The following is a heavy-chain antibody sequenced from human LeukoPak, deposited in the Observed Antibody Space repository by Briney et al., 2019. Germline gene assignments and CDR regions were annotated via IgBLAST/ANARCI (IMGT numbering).Heavy chain of an antibody. D-gene: IGHD2/OR15-2a*01. CDR3: AGLGVMVLVYQSES. CDR2: ISYSGNA. V-gene: IGHV4-39*07. CDR1: GGSVNSSKYL. Sequence: PSDTLSLTCAVSGGSVNSSKYLWGWIRQPPGKELEWIWSISYSGNADYNPSLRSRVPLSVDTSKNQFSLKLTSVTAADSAVYYCAGLGVMVLVYQSESWGQGPPVTVSS. J-gene: IGHJ5*02.